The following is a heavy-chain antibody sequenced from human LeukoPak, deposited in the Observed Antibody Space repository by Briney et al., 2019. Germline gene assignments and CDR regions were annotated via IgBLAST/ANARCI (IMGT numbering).Heavy chain of an antibody. D-gene: IGHD3-22*01. Sequence: ASVKVSCKASGGTFSSYAISWVRQAPGQGLEWMGGIIPIFGTANYAQKFQGRITITADESTSTAYMELSSLRSEDTAVYYCARDLRESRYYYDSSGYCGYWGQGTLVTVSS. V-gene: IGHV1-69*13. J-gene: IGHJ4*02. CDR1: GGTFSSYA. CDR3: ARDLRESRYYYDSSGYCGY. CDR2: IIPIFGTA.